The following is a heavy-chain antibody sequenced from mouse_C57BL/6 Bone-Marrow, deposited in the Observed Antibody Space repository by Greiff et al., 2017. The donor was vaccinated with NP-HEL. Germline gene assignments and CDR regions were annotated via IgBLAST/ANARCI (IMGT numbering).Heavy chain of an antibody. D-gene: IGHD1-1*01. CDR3: VGWDDYGSTMFAC. CDR1: GYTFTSYW. CDR2: IYPGSGST. Sequence: QVQLQQPGAELVKPGASVKMSCKASGYTFTSYWITWVKQRPGQGLEWIGDIYPGSGSTNYNEKFKSKATLTVDTSSSTAYMQLSSLTTGDSAVYYWVGWDDYGSTMFACWGQGTLVTVSA. V-gene: IGHV1-55*01. J-gene: IGHJ3*01.